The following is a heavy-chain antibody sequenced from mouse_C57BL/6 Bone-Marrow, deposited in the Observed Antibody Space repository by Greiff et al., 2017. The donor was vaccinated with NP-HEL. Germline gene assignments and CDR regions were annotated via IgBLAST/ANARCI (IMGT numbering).Heavy chain of an antibody. Sequence: QVQLQQSGAELVKPGASVKLSCKASGYTFTSYWMQWVKQRPGQGLEWIGEIDPSDSYTNYNQKFKGKATLTVDTSSSTAYMQLSSLTSEDSAVYYCARSLYDYDGYFDYWGQGTTLTVSS. CDR2: IDPSDSYT. CDR1: GYTFTSYW. J-gene: IGHJ2*01. D-gene: IGHD2-4*01. CDR3: ARSLYDYDGYFDY. V-gene: IGHV1-50*01.